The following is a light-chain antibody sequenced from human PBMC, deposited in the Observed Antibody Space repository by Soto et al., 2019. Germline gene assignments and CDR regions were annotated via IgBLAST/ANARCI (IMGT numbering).Light chain of an antibody. V-gene: IGKV3-20*01. CDR3: QQYGGSALFT. J-gene: IGKJ3*01. Sequence: EFVLTQSPGTLSLSPGERATLSCRAGQSVSSNYLAWYQQKPGQAPRLLIYGASSRATGIPYRFSGSGSGTDFTLTISRLEPEDFAVYYCQQYGGSALFTFGPGTKVDIK. CDR2: GAS. CDR1: QSVSSNY.